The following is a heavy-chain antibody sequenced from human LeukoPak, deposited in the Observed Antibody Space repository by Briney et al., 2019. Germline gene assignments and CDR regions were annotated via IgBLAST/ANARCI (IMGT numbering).Heavy chain of an antibody. Sequence: PGGSLRLSCAASGFTFSSYAMSWVRQAPGKGLEWVSAISGSGGSTYYADSVKGRFTISRDNSKNTLYLQMNSLRAEDTAVYYCAKEVVVPAAIRYYYYYYYMDVWDKGTTVTVSS. J-gene: IGHJ6*03. CDR1: GFTFSSYA. D-gene: IGHD2-2*01. CDR2: ISGSGGST. CDR3: AKEVVVPAAIRYYYYYYYMDV. V-gene: IGHV3-23*01.